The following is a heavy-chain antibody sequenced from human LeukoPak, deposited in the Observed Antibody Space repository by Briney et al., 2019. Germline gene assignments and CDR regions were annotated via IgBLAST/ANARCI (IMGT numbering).Heavy chain of an antibody. CDR2: INPSGGST. CDR3: ARSTAMVSLIAY. V-gene: IGHV1-46*01. J-gene: IGHJ4*02. D-gene: IGHD5-18*01. Sequence: GASVKVSCKASGYTFTSYYMHWVRRAPGQGLEWMGIINPSGGSTSYAQKFQGRVTMTRDTSMSTVYMELSSLRSEDTAVYYCARSTAMVSLIAYWGQGTLVTVSS. CDR1: GYTFTSYY.